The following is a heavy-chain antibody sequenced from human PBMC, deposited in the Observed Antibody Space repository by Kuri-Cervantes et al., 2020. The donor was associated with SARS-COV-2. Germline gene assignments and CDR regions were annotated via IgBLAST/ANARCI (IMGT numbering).Heavy chain of an antibody. J-gene: IGHJ4*02. D-gene: IGHD6-13*01. Sequence: SQTLSLTCAVYGGSFSGYQWSWIRQTPGMGLERIGQINDSGATKYNPSLKSRVIVSMDKSKNQFSLKLSSVTAADTAVYYCARFSAAAGQRTFDYWGQGTLVTVSS. CDR3: ARFSAAAGQRTFDY. V-gene: IGHV4-34*01. CDR1: GGSFSGYQ. CDR2: INDSGAT.